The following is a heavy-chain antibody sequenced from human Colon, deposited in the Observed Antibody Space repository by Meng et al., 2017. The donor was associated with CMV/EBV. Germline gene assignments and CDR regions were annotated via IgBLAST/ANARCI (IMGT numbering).Heavy chain of an antibody. CDR1: GFTFRDYY. J-gene: IGHJ4*02. V-gene: IGHV3-11*05. Sequence: QWQLVGSGGALVKPGGGRRRSWAACGFTFRDYYMSWIRQAPGKGPEWVSYISGSSTDIKYVDSVKGRFTISRDNAKNSLYLQMNSLRADDTAVYYCSRDPRTLDYWGQGTLVTVSS. CDR3: SRDPRTLDY. CDR2: ISGSSTDI.